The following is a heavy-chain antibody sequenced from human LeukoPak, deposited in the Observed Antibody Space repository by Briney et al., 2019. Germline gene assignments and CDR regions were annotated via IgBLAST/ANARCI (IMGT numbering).Heavy chain of an antibody. CDR3: ARDEVNCSGGSCYRYWYFDL. CDR2: ISGSGDST. CDR1: GFTFSSYA. V-gene: IGHV3-23*01. J-gene: IGHJ2*01. D-gene: IGHD2-15*01. Sequence: GGSLRLSCAASGFTFSSYAMSWVRQAPGKGLEWVSAISGSGDSTYYADSVKGRFTISRDSSKNTLYLQMNSLRAEDTAVYYCARDEVNCSGGSCYRYWYFDLWGRGTLVTVSS.